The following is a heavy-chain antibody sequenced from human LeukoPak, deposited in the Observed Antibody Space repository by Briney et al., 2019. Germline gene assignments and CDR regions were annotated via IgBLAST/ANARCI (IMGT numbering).Heavy chain of an antibody. CDR1: GDSIITYY. D-gene: IGHD1-26*01. CDR3: ARLRWELVGPYFDY. CDR2: IYSGGNT. Sequence: SETLSLTCSFSGDSIITYYWGWIRQPPGKGLEWIGHIYSGGNTDYNSSLKTRVTISVDTSKTQFSLRLSSVTATDTAVYYCARLRWELVGPYFDYWGQGILVTVSS. V-gene: IGHV4-59*01. J-gene: IGHJ4*02.